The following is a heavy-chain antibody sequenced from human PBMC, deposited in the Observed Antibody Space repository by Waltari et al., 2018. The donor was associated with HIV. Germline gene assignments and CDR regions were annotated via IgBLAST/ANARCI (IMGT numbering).Heavy chain of an antibody. Sequence: QVQLVQSGAEVKKRGASVKVSCKASGYTFTAYYMHWVRQAPGQGLEWMRRINPNSGGTNYAQKFQGRVTMTRDTSISTAYMELSRLRSDDTAVYYCARRGSSGSYWFDPWGQGTLVTVSS. CDR2: INPNSGGT. J-gene: IGHJ5*02. CDR3: ARRGSSGSYWFDP. CDR1: GYTFTAYY. D-gene: IGHD1-26*01. V-gene: IGHV1-2*06.